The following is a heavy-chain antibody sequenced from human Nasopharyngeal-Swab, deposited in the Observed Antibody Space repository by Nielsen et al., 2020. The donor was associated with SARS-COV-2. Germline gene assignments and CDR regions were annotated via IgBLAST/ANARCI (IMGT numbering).Heavy chain of an antibody. D-gene: IGHD3-22*01. J-gene: IGHJ5*02. Sequence: ASVQVSCKVSGYTLTELSMHWVRQAPGKGLEWMGGFDPEDGETIYAQKFQGRVTMTEDTSTDTAYMELSSLRSEDTAVYYCATPLASGYGWFDPWGQGTLVTVSS. V-gene: IGHV1-24*01. CDR2: FDPEDGET. CDR3: ATPLASGYGWFDP. CDR1: GYTLTELS.